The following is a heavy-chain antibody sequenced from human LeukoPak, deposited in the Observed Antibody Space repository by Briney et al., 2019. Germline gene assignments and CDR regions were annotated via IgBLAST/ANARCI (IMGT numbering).Heavy chain of an antibody. Sequence: GGSLRLSCAASGFTFSTYWISWVRQAPGKGLEWVANIKQDGSEKYYVDSVKGRFTISRDNAKNSLYLQMNSLRAEDTAVYYCARLNWNYESYMDVWGKGTTVTVSS. V-gene: IGHV3-7*01. D-gene: IGHD1-7*01. CDR3: ARLNWNYESYMDV. CDR1: GFTFSTYW. J-gene: IGHJ6*03. CDR2: IKQDGSEK.